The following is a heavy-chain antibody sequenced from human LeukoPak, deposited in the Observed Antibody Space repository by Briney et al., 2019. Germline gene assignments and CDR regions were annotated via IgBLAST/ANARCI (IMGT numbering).Heavy chain of an antibody. CDR2: IYSGGST. CDR1: GFTVSSNY. V-gene: IGHV3-66*02. Sequence: PGGSLRLSCAASGFTVSSNYMSWVRQAPGKGLEWVSVIYSGGSTYYADSVKGRFTISRDNSKNTLYLQMHSLRAEDTAVYYCARDQGDFWSGYSFDYWGQGTLVTVSS. J-gene: IGHJ4*02. CDR3: ARDQGDFWSGYSFDY. D-gene: IGHD3-3*01.